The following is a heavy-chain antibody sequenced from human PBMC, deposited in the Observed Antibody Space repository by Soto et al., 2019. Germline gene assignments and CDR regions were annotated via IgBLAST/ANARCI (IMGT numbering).Heavy chain of an antibody. J-gene: IGHJ4*02. CDR1: GFTFSSYA. CDR2: ISGSGGST. Sequence: LRLSCAASGFTFSSYAMSWVRQAPGKGLEWVSAISGSGGSTYYADSVKGRFTISRDNSKNTLYLQMNSLRAEDTAVYYCAKDDDFWSGYSDYWGQGTLVTVSS. V-gene: IGHV3-23*01. D-gene: IGHD3-3*01. CDR3: AKDDDFWSGYSDY.